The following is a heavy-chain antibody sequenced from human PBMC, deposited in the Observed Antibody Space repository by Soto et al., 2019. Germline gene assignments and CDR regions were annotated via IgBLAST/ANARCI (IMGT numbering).Heavy chain of an antibody. CDR3: AMRPGEFGSGLDS. CDR1: GGTFSSYT. D-gene: IGHD3-3*01. V-gene: IGHV1-69*02. CDR2: IIPILGIA. Sequence: QVQLVQSGAEVKKPGSSVKVSCKASGGTFSSYTISWVRQAPGQGLEWMGSIIPILGIANYAQKFQGRVTVTAAKSTGTAYMALSSLGSEDTAVYYWAMRPGEFGSGLDSWGEGTLVTVSS. J-gene: IGHJ4*02.